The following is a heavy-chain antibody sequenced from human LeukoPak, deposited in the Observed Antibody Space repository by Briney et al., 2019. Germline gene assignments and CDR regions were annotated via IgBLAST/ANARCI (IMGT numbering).Heavy chain of an antibody. CDR1: GFTFSSYA. D-gene: IGHD3-3*01. J-gene: IGHJ4*02. CDR3: ASGLRFLEWLPSPLDY. CDR2: ISYDGSNK. V-gene: IGHV3-30*14. Sequence: TGGSLRLSCAASGFTFSSYAMHWVRQAPGKGLEWVAVISYDGSNKYYADSVKGRFTISRDNSKNTLYLQMNSLRAEDTAVYYCASGLRFLEWLPSPLDYWGQGTLVTVSS.